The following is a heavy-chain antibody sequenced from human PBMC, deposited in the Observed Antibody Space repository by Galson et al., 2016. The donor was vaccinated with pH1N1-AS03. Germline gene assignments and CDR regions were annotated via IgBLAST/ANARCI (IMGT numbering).Heavy chain of an antibody. CDR3: AKDKSYGDYPSWFDP. Sequence: SLRLSCAASGFTFSSYAMSWVRQAPGKGLEWVSAISGRGDSTYYADSVKGRFTISRDNSKNTLYLQMNSLRAEDTAVYYCAKDKSYGDYPSWFDPWRQGTLVTVSS. V-gene: IGHV3-23*01. CDR1: GFTFSSYA. CDR2: ISGRGDST. D-gene: IGHD4-17*01. J-gene: IGHJ5*02.